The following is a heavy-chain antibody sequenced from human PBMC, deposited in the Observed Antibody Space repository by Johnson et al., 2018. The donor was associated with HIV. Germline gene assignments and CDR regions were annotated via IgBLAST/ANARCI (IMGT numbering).Heavy chain of an antibody. CDR3: ARGPTRFAAFDI. D-gene: IGHD3-10*01. V-gene: IGHV3-11*01. CDR2: ISSSGSLT. Sequence: QVQLVESGGGLVKPGGSLRLSCAASGFTLSDYYMSWIRQAPGKGLECLAYISSSGSLTYYADSVAGRFTISRDSAKNSLYLQMNSLRAEDTAVYYCARGPTRFAAFDIWGQGTMVTVSS. CDR1: GFTLSDYY. J-gene: IGHJ3*02.